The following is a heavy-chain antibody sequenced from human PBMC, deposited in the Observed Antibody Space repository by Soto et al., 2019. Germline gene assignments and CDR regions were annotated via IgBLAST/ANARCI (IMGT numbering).Heavy chain of an antibody. CDR3: AKEGWGGDYYYYYMDV. D-gene: IGHD2-15*01. V-gene: IGHV3-30*18. J-gene: IGHJ6*03. CDR1: GFTFSSYG. CDR2: ISYDGSNK. Sequence: GGSLRLSCAASGFTFSSYGMHWVRQAPGKGLEWVAVISYDGSNKYYADSVKGRFTISRDNSKNTLYLQMNSLRAEDTAVYYCAKEGWGGDYYYYYMDVWGKGTTVTVSS.